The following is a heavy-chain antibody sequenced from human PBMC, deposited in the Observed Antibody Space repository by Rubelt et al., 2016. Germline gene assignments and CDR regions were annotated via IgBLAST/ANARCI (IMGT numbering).Heavy chain of an antibody. CDR3: ARIVDPGYNYDERIDY. CDR1: GGSITISTYY. J-gene: IGHJ4*02. V-gene: IGHV4-39*07. D-gene: IGHD5-18*01. Sequence: QLQLQESGPGLVKPSETLSLTCTVSGGSITISTYYWGWIRQPPGKGLEWIGCIHYGGTTYHNPSLTSRVIISVDTSENQFSLKLSCLTAADAAVYYCARIVDPGYNYDERIDYWGQGTLVTVSS. CDR2: IHYGGTT.